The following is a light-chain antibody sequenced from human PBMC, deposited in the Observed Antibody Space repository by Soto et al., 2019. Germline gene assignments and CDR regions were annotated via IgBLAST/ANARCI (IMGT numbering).Light chain of an antibody. CDR2: DAS. V-gene: IGKV3-11*01. Sequence: EIVLTQSPGTLSLSPWEIATLSCRASQSVSVNSLAWYQQKGGQAPRLLIYDASNRATGIPARFSGSGSGTDFTLTISSLEPEDFAVYFCQHRAGWPPALTFGGGTKVDI. CDR3: QHRAGWPPALT. J-gene: IGKJ4*01. CDR1: QSVSVNS.